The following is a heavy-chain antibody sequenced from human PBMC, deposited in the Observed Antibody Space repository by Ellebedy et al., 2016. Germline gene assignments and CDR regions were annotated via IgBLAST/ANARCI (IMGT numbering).Heavy chain of an antibody. CDR2: ISSSSDSI. CDR3: AFPWGSSWYFDV. Sequence: GESLKISCAASGFTFSTYMMNWVRQAPGKGLEWVSHISSSSDSIYYADSVKGRFTISRDNAKNSLYLQMHSLRDEDTAVYYCAFPWGSSWYFDVWGRGTLVTVSS. D-gene: IGHD7-27*01. CDR1: GFTFSTYM. V-gene: IGHV3-48*02. J-gene: IGHJ2*01.